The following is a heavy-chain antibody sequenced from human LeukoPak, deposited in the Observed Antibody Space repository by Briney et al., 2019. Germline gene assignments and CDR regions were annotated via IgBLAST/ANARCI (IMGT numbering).Heavy chain of an antibody. J-gene: IGHJ4*02. CDR2: INEDGSQS. Sequence: GGSLRLSCAASGFIFSGRWMSWARQAPGKGLEWVANINEDGSQSYYVGSVKGRFTISRDNARNSVYLHMNSLRAEDTAVYCCASRACTSCYPFYSDYWGQGTLVTVSS. CDR3: ASRACTSCYPFYSDY. CDR1: GFIFSGRW. D-gene: IGHD2-2*01. V-gene: IGHV3-7*01.